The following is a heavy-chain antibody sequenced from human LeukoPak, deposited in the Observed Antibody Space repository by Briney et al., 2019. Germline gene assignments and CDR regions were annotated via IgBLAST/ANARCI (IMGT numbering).Heavy chain of an antibody. Sequence: GGSLRLSCAASGFTFSSYSMNWVRQAPGKGLEWVSSISSSSSYIYYADSVKGRFTISRDNAKNSLYLQMNSLRAEDTAVYYCAREREPAYYYDSSGYESDAFDIWGQGTMVTVSS. CDR1: GFTFSSYS. CDR2: ISSSSSYI. J-gene: IGHJ3*02. D-gene: IGHD3-22*01. CDR3: AREREPAYYYDSSGYESDAFDI. V-gene: IGHV3-21*01.